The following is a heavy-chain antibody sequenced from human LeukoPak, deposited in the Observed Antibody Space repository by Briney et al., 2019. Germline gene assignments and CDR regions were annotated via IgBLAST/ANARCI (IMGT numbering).Heavy chain of an antibody. V-gene: IGHV4-59*01. CDR2: IYYSGST. Sequence: SETLSLTCTVSGGSISSYYWSWIRQPPGKGLEWIGYIYYSGSTNYNPSLKSRVTISVDTSKNQFSLKLSSVTAADTAVYYCARDTPGGFQHWGQGTLVIVSS. CDR1: GGSISSYY. CDR3: ARDTPGGFQH. J-gene: IGHJ1*01. D-gene: IGHD2-15*01.